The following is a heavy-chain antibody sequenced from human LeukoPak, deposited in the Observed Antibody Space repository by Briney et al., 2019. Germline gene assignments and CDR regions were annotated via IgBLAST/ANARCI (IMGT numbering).Heavy chain of an antibody. CDR3: ARPPREVTPRYYYYGMDV. Sequence: SETLSLTCAVSGGSISSGGYSWSWIRQPPGKGLEWIGYIYHSGSTYYNPSLKSRVTISVDRSKNQFSLKLSSVTAADTAVYYCARPPREVTPRYYYYGMDVWGQGTTVTVSS. CDR2: IYHSGST. CDR1: GGSISSGGYS. V-gene: IGHV4-30-2*02. D-gene: IGHD4-23*01. J-gene: IGHJ6*02.